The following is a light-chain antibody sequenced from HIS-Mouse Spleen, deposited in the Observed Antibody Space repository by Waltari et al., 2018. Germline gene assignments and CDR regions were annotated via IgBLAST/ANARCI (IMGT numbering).Light chain of an antibody. CDR3: CSYAGSSTVV. CDR2: EGS. V-gene: IGLV2-23*01. Sequence: QSALTQPASVSGSPGQSITISCTGTSSSVGSYNLVSWYHQPPGKAPKLMIYEGSKRPSGVSNRFSGSKSGNTASLTISGLQAEDEADYYCCSYAGSSTVVFGGGTKLTVL. CDR1: SSSVGSYNL. J-gene: IGLJ2*01.